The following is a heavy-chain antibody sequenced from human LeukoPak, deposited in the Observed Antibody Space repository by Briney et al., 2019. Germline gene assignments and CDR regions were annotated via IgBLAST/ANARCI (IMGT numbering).Heavy chain of an antibody. CDR1: GGTFSSYA. CDR2: IIPIFGTA. J-gene: IGHJ3*02. V-gene: IGHV1-69*05. D-gene: IGHD2-8*01. Sequence: GASVKVSCKASGGTFSSYAISWVRQAPGQGLEWMGGIIPIFGTANYAQKFQGRVTITTDESTSTAYMELSSLRSEDTAVYYCARESGVRPHDAFDIWGQGTMVTVSS. CDR3: ARESGVRPHDAFDI.